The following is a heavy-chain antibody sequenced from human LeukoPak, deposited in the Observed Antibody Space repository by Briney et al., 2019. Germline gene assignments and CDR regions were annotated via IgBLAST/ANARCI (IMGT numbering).Heavy chain of an antibody. J-gene: IGHJ6*03. CDR3: ARELDYDSSGYLPSYYYMDV. CDR2: IYSGGST. D-gene: IGHD3-22*01. V-gene: IGHV3-66*01. Sequence: PGGSLRLSCAASGFTVSSNYMSWVRQAPGKGLEWVSVIYSGGSTYYADSVKGRFTISRDNAKNSLYLQMNSLRAEDTAVYYCARELDYDSSGYLPSYYYMDVWGKGTTVTVSS. CDR1: GFTVSSNY.